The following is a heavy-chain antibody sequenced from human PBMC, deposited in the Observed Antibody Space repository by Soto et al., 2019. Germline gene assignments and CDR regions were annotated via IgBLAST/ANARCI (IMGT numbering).Heavy chain of an antibody. V-gene: IGHV3-23*01. CDR3: AKDHAQNTLFPVNSHY. Sequence: EVQLLESGGGLVQPGGSLRLSCAASGFTFSSYAMNWVRQAPGKGLEWVSSISGSGRGTYYADSVQGRFIISRDNSKNTLDLQMNSLRAEDTAVYYCAKDHAQNTLFPVNSHYWGQGTLVTVSS. CDR2: ISGSGRGT. J-gene: IGHJ4*02. CDR1: GFTFSSYA. D-gene: IGHD3-9*01.